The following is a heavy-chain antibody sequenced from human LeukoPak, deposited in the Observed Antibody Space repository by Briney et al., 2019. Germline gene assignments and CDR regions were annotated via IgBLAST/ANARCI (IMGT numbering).Heavy chain of an antibody. J-gene: IGHJ4*02. V-gene: IGHV4-61*02. D-gene: IGHD5-24*01. CDR2: IYTSGST. Sequence: PSQTLSLTCTVSGGSISSGSYYWSWIRQPAGKGLEWIGRIYTSGSTNYNPSLKSRVTISVDTSKNQFSLKLSSVTAADTAVYYCARARATILAYWGQGTLVTVSS. CDR3: ARARATILAY. CDR1: GGSISSGSYY.